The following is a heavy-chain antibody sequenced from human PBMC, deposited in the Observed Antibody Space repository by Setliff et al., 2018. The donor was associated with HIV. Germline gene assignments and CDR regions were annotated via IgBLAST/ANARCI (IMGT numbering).Heavy chain of an antibody. D-gene: IGHD3-9*01. Sequence: ASVKVSCKASGYTFTDYYIHWVRQAPGQGLEWMGRIIPGLGTSVYAQKFQGRVTMTRDTSIRTAYMEVSGLRYDDTAVFYCARGVRDYFDYTWSTYRLGYYMDVWGKGTPVTVSS. J-gene: IGHJ6*03. V-gene: IGHV1-2*02. CDR3: ARGVRDYFDYTWSTYRLGYYMDV. CDR1: GYTFTDYY. CDR2: IIPGLGTS.